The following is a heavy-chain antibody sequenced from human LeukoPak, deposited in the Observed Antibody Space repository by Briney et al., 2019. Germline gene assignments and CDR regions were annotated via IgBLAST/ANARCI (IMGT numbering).Heavy chain of an antibody. CDR1: GGSMSSYY. CDR3: AREGGAAAGTGFDY. Sequence: SETLTLTCTVSGGSMSSYYWSWIRQPPGKGLEWIGYIYYSGSTNYNPSLKSRVTISVDTSKNQFSLKLSSVTAADTAVYYCAREGGAAAGTGFDYWGQGTLVTVSS. J-gene: IGHJ4*02. CDR2: IYYSGST. D-gene: IGHD6-13*01. V-gene: IGHV4-59*08.